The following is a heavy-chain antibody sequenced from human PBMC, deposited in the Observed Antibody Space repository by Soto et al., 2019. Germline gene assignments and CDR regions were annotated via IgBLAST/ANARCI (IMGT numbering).Heavy chain of an antibody. D-gene: IGHD4-17*01. Sequence: QVQLVESGGGVVQPGSSLRLSCAASGFTFSSYATHWLRQAPGKGLEWVAGISYDGSNKYYPDSVKGRFTISRDISKNTLYVQINSLRAKATAVYYCARVAIGLDYGGSAEYLQHWGQGTLVTVSS. CDR1: GFTFSSYA. CDR2: ISYDGSNK. V-gene: IGHV3-30-3*01. J-gene: IGHJ1*01. CDR3: ARVAIGLDYGGSAEYLQH.